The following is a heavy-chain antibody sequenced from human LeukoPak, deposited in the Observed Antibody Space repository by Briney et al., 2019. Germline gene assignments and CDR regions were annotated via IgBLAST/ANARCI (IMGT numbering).Heavy chain of an antibody. D-gene: IGHD3-22*01. CDR2: ISSSSYM. Sequence: PGGSLGLSCGASGFTFSSYSMNWGRQNPGKGLGGVSSISSSSYMYYADSVKGRFPLSRDNATSPLYLHMNSLRAEDTAMYYCAVEGAISDSSGQPQASNWGQGTLVTVSS. J-gene: IGHJ4*02. CDR1: GFTFSSYS. V-gene: IGHV3-21*01. CDR3: AVEGAISDSSGQPQASN.